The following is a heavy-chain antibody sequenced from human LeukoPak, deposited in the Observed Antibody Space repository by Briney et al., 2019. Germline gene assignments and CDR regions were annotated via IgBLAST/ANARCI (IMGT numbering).Heavy chain of an antibody. Sequence: SETLPLTCAVYGGSSKGYYWSWIRQSPEKRLEWIGEINRSGSINYNPSLKSRVTISVDPSKNQISLRLRSVTAADTAVYYCARGLESGHDGPLDYWGQGTLVTVSS. J-gene: IGHJ4*02. CDR3: ARGLESGHDGPLDY. D-gene: IGHD5-12*01. V-gene: IGHV4-34*01. CDR1: GGSSKGYY. CDR2: INRSGSI.